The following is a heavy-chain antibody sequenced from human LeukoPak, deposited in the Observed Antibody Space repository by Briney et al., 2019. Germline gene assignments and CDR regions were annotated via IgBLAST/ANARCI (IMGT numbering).Heavy chain of an antibody. D-gene: IGHD3-22*01. CDR3: ARDRGWRTSGYYLYHFDY. J-gene: IGHJ4*02. V-gene: IGHV3-7*01. Sequence: GGSLRLSCVASGFTFTDYFMSWARQAPGKGLEWVASIKHNGGEKYYVDSVKGRFTISRDNAKNSLYLEMSSLRVEDTAVYYCARDRGWRTSGYYLYHFDYWGQGTLVTVSS. CDR1: GFTFTDYF. CDR2: IKHNGGEK.